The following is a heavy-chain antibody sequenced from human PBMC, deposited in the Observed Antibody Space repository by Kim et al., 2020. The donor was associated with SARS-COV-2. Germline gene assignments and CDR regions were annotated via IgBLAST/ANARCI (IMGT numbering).Heavy chain of an antibody. CDR1: GFTFSSYA. Sequence: GGSLRLSCAASGFTFSSYAMSWVRQAPGKGLEWVSAISGSGGSTYYADSVKGRFTISRDNSKNTLYLQMNSLRAEDTAVYYCAKAPPYYDFWSGYGDYWGQGTLVTVSS. CDR2: ISGSGGST. CDR3: AKAPPYYDFWSGYGDY. D-gene: IGHD3-3*01. J-gene: IGHJ4*02. V-gene: IGHV3-23*01.